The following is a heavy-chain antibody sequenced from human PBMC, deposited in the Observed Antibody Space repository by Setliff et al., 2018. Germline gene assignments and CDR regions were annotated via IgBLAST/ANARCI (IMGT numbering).Heavy chain of an antibody. CDR3: TTDWSRGDSGNYLRLDY. CDR1: GFSFSNTK. D-gene: IGHD3-10*01. J-gene: IGHJ4*02. Sequence: PGGSLRLSCLASGFSFSNTKMSWIRQAPGKGLEWVGRIKSAADGGTIEYAAAVNGRFTVSRDDSKNTLLLQMNSLKTEDTALYYCTTDWSRGDSGNYLRLDYWGPGTLVTVSS. CDR2: IKSAADGGTI. V-gene: IGHV3-15*01.